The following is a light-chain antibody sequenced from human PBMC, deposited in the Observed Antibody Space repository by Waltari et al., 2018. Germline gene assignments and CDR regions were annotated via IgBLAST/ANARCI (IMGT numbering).Light chain of an antibody. CDR2: DAS. Sequence: QSVLTQPTPLSGSPGRSSTTPGTGTTRDGGYYISVSWYQQYPGKGPHLLIYDASDRPSWVSSRFLGSKSGNTASLTISGLQAGDEADYYCNSYAGSSSWVFGGGTKLTVL. CDR3: NSYAGSSSWV. J-gene: IGLJ3*02. CDR1: TRDGGYYIS. V-gene: IGLV2-14*01.